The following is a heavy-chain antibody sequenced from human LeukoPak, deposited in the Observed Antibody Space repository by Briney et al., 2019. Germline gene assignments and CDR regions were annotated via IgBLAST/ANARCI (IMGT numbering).Heavy chain of an antibody. CDR1: GYTFTGYY. V-gene: IGHV1-2*04. J-gene: IGHJ5*02. D-gene: IGHD3-10*01. CDR3: ARDYYGLGSYYRWFDP. Sequence: ASVKVSCKASGYTFTGYYMHWVRQAPGQGLEWMGWINPNSGGTNYAQKFQGWVTMTRDTSISTAYMELSRLRSDDTAVYYCARDYYGLGSYYRWFDPWGQGTLVTVSS. CDR2: INPNSGGT.